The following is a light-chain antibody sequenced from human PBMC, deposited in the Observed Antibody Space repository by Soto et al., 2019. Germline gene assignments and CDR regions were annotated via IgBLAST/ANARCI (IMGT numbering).Light chain of an antibody. V-gene: IGLV1-40*01. CDR1: SSNIGAGYD. CDR2: GND. CDR3: QSYDSSLSDSV. Sequence: QSVLTQPPSVSGAPGQRVTISCAGSSSNIGAGYDVHWYQQLPGTAPKLLIYGNDNRPSGVPDRFSGSKSGTSASLAITGLQADDEADYYCQSYDSSLSDSVFGGGTQLTVL. J-gene: IGLJ7*01.